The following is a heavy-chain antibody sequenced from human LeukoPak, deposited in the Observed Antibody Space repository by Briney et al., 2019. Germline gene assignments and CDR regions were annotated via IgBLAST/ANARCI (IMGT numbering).Heavy chain of an antibody. CDR2: ISPNSGGT. Sequence: ASVKVSCXASGYTFTGSYIHWVRQARGQGLELMGRISPNSGGTNYVQKFQGRVTMTRDTSINIVYMEVSWRRSDDTAVYYCASMEGTGDSHYWGQRTLVTVS. J-gene: IGHJ4*02. CDR1: GYTFTGSY. V-gene: IGHV1-2*06. D-gene: IGHD2-8*02. CDR3: ASMEGTGDSHY.